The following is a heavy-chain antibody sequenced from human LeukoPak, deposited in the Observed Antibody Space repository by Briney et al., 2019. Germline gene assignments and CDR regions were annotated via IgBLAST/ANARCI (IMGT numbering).Heavy chain of an antibody. D-gene: IGHD2/OR15-2a*01. J-gene: IGHJ4*02. CDR2: INPSGGST. CDR1: GYTFTSYY. CDR3: ARESTWNDY. Sequence: ASVKASCKASGYTFTSYYIHWVRQAPGQGLEWVGLINPSGGSTSYAQKFQGRVTMTRDTSTSTVYMELSSLRSEDTALYYCARESTWNDYWGQGTLVTVSS. V-gene: IGHV1-46*01.